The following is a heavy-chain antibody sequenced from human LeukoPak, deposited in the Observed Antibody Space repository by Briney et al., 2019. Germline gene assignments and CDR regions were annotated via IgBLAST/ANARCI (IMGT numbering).Heavy chain of an antibody. J-gene: IGHJ6*03. D-gene: IGHD2-2*01. Sequence: SETLSLTCAVSGGSISSSNWWSWVRQPPGKGLEWIGEIYHSGSTNYNPSLKSRVTISVDKSTNQFSLKLSSVTAADTAVYYCARGLGYQLMTGDYYYYYYMDVWGKGTTVTVSS. V-gene: IGHV4-4*02. CDR3: ARGLGYQLMTGDYYYYYYMDV. CDR2: IYHSGST. CDR1: GGSISSSNW.